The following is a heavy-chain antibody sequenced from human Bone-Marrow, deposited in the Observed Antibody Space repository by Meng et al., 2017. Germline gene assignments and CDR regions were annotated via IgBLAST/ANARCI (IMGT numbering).Heavy chain of an antibody. D-gene: IGHD3-22*01. CDR3: ARETYYYDMHIDY. J-gene: IGHJ4*02. CDR2: IYYSGST. Sequence: SETLSLTCTVSGGSVSSGSYYWSWIRQPPGKGLEWIGYIYYSGSTNYNPSLKSRVTISVDTSKNQFSLKLSSVTAADTAVYYCARETYYYDMHIDYWGQGTLVTGSS. CDR1: GGSVSSGSYY. V-gene: IGHV4-61*01.